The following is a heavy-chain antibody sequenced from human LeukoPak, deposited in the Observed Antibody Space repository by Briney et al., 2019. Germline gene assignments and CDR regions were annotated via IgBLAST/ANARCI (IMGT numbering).Heavy chain of an antibody. V-gene: IGHV3-66*01. Sequence: GGSLRLSCAASGFTVSSNYMSWVRQAPGKGLEWVSVIYSGGSTYYADSVKGRFTISRDNSKNTLYLQMNSLRAEDKAVYYCARTYYYNSSGFYFDYWGQGTLVTVSS. D-gene: IGHD3-22*01. CDR2: IYSGGST. J-gene: IGHJ4*02. CDR1: GFTVSSNY. CDR3: ARTYYYNSSGFYFDY.